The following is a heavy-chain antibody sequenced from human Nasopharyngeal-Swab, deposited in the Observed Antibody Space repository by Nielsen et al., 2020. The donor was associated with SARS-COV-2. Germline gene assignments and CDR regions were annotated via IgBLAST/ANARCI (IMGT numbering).Heavy chain of an antibody. J-gene: IGHJ4*01. V-gene: IGHV3-30*04. CDR3: ARDGREYYYFDSSEVGFDY. CDR2: ISYDGRNK. Sequence: GSLRLSCAASGFTFSSYAIHWVRQAPGKGLEWVTFISYDGRNKYYADSVKGRFTISRDNSKNTLYLQMNSLRAEDTAVYYCARDGREYYYFDSSEVGFDYWGHGTLVTVSS. CDR1: GFTFSSYA. D-gene: IGHD3-22*01.